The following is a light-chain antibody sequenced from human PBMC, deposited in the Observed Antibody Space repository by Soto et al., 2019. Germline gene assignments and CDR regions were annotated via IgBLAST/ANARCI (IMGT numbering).Light chain of an antibody. Sequence: ALTQPRSVSGSPGQSVTISCTGTSSDVGGYNYVSWYQQHPGKAPKLMIYDVSKRPSGVPDRFSGSKSGNTASLTISGLQAEDEADYYCCSYAGSYSHVVFGGGTKLTV. V-gene: IGLV2-11*01. CDR2: DVS. CDR1: SSDVGGYNY. CDR3: CSYAGSYSHVV. J-gene: IGLJ2*01.